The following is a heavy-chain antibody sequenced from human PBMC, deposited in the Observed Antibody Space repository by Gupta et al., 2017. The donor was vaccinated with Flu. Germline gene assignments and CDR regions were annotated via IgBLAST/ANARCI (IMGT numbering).Heavy chain of an antibody. CDR3: ARDTVETD. D-gene: IGHD2-21*02. Sequence: ALSSYDMSWVRQAPGEGLEWVAVISYDGSNRYYADSVKGRFTISRENSKNTLYLQMNSLRDEDTAVYYCARDTVETDWGQGTLVTVSS. CDR2: ISYDGSNR. J-gene: IGHJ4*02. CDR1: ALSSYD. V-gene: IGHV3-33*05.